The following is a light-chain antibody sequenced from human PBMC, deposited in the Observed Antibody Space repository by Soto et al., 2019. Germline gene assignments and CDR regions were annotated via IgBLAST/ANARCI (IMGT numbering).Light chain of an antibody. V-gene: IGLV2-11*01. CDR2: EVT. J-gene: IGLJ1*01. CDR1: SSDVGGYDS. Sequence: QSVLTQPRSVSGSPGQSVTISCTGTSSDVGGYDSVFWYQQHPGKAPKLMIYEVTNRPSGVPDRFSGSKSGNTASLTISGLQAEDEADYYCCSYAGSHTYVFGTGTRSPS. CDR3: CSYAGSHTYV.